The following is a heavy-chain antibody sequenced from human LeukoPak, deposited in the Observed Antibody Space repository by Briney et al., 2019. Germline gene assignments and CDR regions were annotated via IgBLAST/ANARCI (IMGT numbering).Heavy chain of an antibody. J-gene: IGHJ4*02. V-gene: IGHV3-64*01. D-gene: IGHD3-22*01. CDR3: ARDKYYDSSGPTPLDY. CDR1: GFTFSSYA. CDR2: ISSNGGST. Sequence: PGGSLRLSCAASGFTFSSYAMSWVRQAPGKGLEYVSAISSNGGSTYYANSVKGRFTISRDNSKNTPYLQMGSLRAEDMAVYYCARDKYYDSSGPTPLDYWGQGTPVTVSS.